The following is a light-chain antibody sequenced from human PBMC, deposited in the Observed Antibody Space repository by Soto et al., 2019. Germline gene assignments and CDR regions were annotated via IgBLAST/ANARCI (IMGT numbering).Light chain of an antibody. CDR2: EVT. J-gene: IGLJ1*01. Sequence: QSALTQPPSASGSPGQSVTISCTGTSSDVGAYNYVSWYQQHPGKAPKLIIYEVTKRPSGVPGRFSGSKSGNTASLTVSGLQAEDEADYYCSSYAGSDDFRVFGTGTKVTVL. CDR3: SSYAGSDDFRV. CDR1: SSDVGAYNY. V-gene: IGLV2-8*01.